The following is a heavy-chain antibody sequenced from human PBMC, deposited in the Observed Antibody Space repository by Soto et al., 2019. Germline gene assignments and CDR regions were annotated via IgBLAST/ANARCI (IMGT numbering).Heavy chain of an antibody. D-gene: IGHD3-16*01. CDR1: EFAFSSYW. J-gene: IGHJ5*02. CDR3: AKKYLGGVGP. Sequence: GGSLRLSCAASEFAFSSYWMTWVRQAPGKGLEWVSAIRGSGGSTYYADSVKGRFTISRDNSKNTLYLQMNSLRAEDTAVYYCAKKYLGGVGPWGQGTLVTVSS. CDR2: IRGSGGST. V-gene: IGHV3-23*01.